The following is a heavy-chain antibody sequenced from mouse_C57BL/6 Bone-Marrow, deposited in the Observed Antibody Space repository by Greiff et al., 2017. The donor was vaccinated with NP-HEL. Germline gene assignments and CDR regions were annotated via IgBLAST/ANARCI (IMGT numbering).Heavy chain of an antibody. Sequence: QVQLQQPGAELVRPGSSVKLSCKASGYTFTSYWMHWVKQRPIQGLEWIGNIDPSDSETHYNQKFKDKATLTVDKSSSTAYMQLSSLTSEDSAVYYCARRGDHYYGSSYWYFDVWGTGTTVTVSS. CDR3: ARRGDHYYGSSYWYFDV. CDR2: IDPSDSET. V-gene: IGHV1-52*01. J-gene: IGHJ1*03. CDR1: GYTFTSYW. D-gene: IGHD1-1*01.